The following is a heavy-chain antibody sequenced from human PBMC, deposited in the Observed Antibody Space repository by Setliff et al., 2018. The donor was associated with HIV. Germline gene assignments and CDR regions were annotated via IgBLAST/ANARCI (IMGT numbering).Heavy chain of an antibody. Sequence: GESLKISCKGSGYSFTSYWIGCVRQMPGKGLEWMGSICPGDSDIRYSPSFQGQVTISADKSISTAYLPWSSLTASDTAMYYCARPRIAVAEDAFDIWGQGTMVT. CDR1: GYSFTSYW. J-gene: IGHJ3*02. CDR2: ICPGDSDI. CDR3: ARPRIAVAEDAFDI. D-gene: IGHD6-19*01. V-gene: IGHV5-51*01.